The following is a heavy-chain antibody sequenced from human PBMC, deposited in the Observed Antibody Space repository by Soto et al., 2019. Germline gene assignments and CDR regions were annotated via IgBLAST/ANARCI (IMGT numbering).Heavy chain of an antibody. CDR3: AKDTALGGAYYGMDV. V-gene: IGHV3-30*18. CDR2: ISYDGSNK. D-gene: IGHD5-18*01. CDR1: GFTFSSYG. Sequence: SLRLSCAASGFTFSSYGMHWVRQAPGKGLEWVAVISYDGSNKYYADSVKGRFTISRDNSKNTLYLQMNSLRAEDTAVYYCAKDTALGGAYYGMDVWGQGATVTVSS. J-gene: IGHJ6*02.